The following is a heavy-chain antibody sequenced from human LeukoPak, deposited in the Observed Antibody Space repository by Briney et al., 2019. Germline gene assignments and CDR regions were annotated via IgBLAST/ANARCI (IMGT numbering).Heavy chain of an antibody. CDR2: IYTSGST. CDR1: GGSISSYY. D-gene: IGHD6-19*01. CDR3: ARDYYSGGGVNWFDP. V-gene: IGHV4-4*07. Sequence: PSETLSLTCTVSGGSISSYYWSWIRQPAGKGLEWIGRIYTSGSTNYNPSLKSRVTISVDTSKNQFSLKLSSVTTADTAVYYCARDYYSGGGVNWFDPWGQGTLVTVSS. J-gene: IGHJ5*02.